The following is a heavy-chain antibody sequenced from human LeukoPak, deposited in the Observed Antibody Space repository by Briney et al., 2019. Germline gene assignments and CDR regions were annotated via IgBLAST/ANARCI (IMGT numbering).Heavy chain of an antibody. CDR2: TSHSDSP. V-gene: IGHV4-59*04. CDR1: GGSISSYY. CDR3: ARDFGETSLPNWFDP. D-gene: IGHD3-16*01. J-gene: IGHJ5*02. Sequence: SETLSLTCTVSGGSISSYYWSWIRQTPGKGLEWIGSTSHSDSPYYNPSLESRVTISLDTSRNLFSLKLTSVTAADTAVYFCARDFGETSLPNWFDPWGQGTLVIVSS.